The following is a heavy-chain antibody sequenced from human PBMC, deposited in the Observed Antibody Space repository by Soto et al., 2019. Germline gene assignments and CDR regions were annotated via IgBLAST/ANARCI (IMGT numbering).Heavy chain of an antibody. V-gene: IGHV4-30-4*01. D-gene: IGHD6-6*01. CDR3: ATSEYSSLSINWFDP. CDR1: GGSVDSVNHY. CDR2: IYNGGHT. Sequence: LSLTCSVSGGSVDSVNHYWSWIRQPPGKGLEWIGYIYNGGHTFYNPSLKSRVKILVDKSRNQFSLRLSSVTAADTAVYFCATSEYSSLSINWFDPWGQGALVTAPQ. J-gene: IGHJ5*02.